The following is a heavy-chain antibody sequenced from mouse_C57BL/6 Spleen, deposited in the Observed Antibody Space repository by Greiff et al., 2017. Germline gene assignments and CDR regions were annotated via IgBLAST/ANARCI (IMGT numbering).Heavy chain of an antibody. CDR2: IYPGDGDT. CDR3: ARLGNLHYDYDGGYFDV. V-gene: IGHV1-82*01. Sequence: QVQLKQSGPELVKPGASVKISCKASGYAFSSSWMNWVKQRPGKGLEWIGRIYPGDGDTNYNGKFKGKATLTADKSSSTAYMQLSSLTSEDSAVYFCARLGNLHYDYDGGYFDVWGTGTTVTVSS. J-gene: IGHJ1*03. CDR1: GYAFSSSW. D-gene: IGHD2-4*01.